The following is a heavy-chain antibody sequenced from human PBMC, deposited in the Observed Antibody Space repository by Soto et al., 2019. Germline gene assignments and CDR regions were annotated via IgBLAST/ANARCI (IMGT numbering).Heavy chain of an antibody. CDR3: ARDSDPTTLDAFDI. Sequence: GGTLRLSCAASGFTFSSYGMHWVRQAPGKGLEWVAVIWYDGSNKYYADSVKGRFTISRDNSKNTLYLQMNSLRAEDTAVYYCARDSDPTTLDAFDIWGQGTMVTVSS. D-gene: IGHD1-26*01. V-gene: IGHV3-33*01. CDR1: GFTFSSYG. J-gene: IGHJ3*02. CDR2: IWYDGSNK.